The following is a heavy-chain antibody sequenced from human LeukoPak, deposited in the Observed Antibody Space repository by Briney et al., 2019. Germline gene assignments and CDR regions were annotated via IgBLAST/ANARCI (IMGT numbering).Heavy chain of an antibody. V-gene: IGHV3-48*04. J-gene: IGHJ5*01. D-gene: IGHD3-10*01. CDR1: GFIFSSYG. CDR2: ISGTGTTI. Sequence: RGSLRLSCAASGFIFSSYGMNWVRQAPGKGLEWVSYISGTGTTIYYADSVKGRFTISRDNAKYSLHLQMDSLRADDTAVYSCARGGLGSWTFDSWGQGTLVTVSS. CDR3: ARGGLGSWTFDS.